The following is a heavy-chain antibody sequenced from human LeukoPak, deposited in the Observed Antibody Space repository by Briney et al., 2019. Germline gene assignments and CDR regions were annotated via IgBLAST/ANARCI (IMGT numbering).Heavy chain of an antibody. J-gene: IGHJ4*02. CDR3: AKDGQQLVRGYYFDWDY. CDR1: GFTFSSYA. Sequence: PGGSLRLSCAASGFTFSSYAMSWVRQAPGKGLEWVSAISGSGGSTYYADSVKGRFTISRDNSKNTLYLQMNSLRAEDTAVYYCAKDGQQLVRGYYFDWDYWGQGTLVTVSS. V-gene: IGHV3-23*01. CDR2: ISGSGGST. D-gene: IGHD6-13*01.